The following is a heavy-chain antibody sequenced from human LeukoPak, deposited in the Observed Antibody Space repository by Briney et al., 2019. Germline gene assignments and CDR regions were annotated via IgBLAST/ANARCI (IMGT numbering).Heavy chain of an antibody. J-gene: IGHJ4*02. V-gene: IGHV4-39*01. Sequence: SETLSLTCTVSGGSISSYYWGWTRQPPGKGLEWIGSIYYSGSTYYNPSLKSRVTISVDTSKNQFSLKLSSVTAADTAVYYCARRVMVRGVIIAYYFDYWGQGTLVTVSS. CDR3: ARRVMVRGVIIAYYFDY. CDR2: IYYSGST. CDR1: GGSISSYY. D-gene: IGHD3-10*01.